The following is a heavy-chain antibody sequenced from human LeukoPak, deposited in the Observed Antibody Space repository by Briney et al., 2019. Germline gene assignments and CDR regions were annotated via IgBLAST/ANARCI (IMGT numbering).Heavy chain of an antibody. CDR3: ARSPRRYYDSSGYGMGAFDI. CDR1: GFTFSSYW. D-gene: IGHD3-22*01. V-gene: IGHV3-74*01. J-gene: IGHJ3*02. CDR2: IIRDGSST. Sequence: GGSLRLSCAASGFTFSSYWMHWVRQAPGKGLVWVSRIIRDGSSTSYADSVKGRFSLSRDNAKKTLYLQMNSLGAEDTAVYYCARSPRRYYDSSGYGMGAFDIWGQGTMVTVSS.